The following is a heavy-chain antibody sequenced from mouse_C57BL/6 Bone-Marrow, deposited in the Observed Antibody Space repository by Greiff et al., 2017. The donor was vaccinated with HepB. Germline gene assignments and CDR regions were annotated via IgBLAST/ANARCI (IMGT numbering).Heavy chain of an antibody. Sequence: EVKRREEGGGGGKRGGGLKREGEEEGGTFSREARGGGGQKPEKRLEWVATIRDGGSYTYYPDNVKGRFTISRDNAKNNLYLQMSHLKSEDTAMYYCARVLGALDYWGQGTTLTVSS. CDR1: GGTFSREA. J-gene: IGHJ2*01. CDR3: ARVLGALDY. D-gene: IGHD1-1*01. V-gene: IGHV5-4*03. CDR2: IRDGGSYT.